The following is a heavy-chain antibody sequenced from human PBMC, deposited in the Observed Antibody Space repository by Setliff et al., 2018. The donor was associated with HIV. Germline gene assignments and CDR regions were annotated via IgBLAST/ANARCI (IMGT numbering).Heavy chain of an antibody. Sequence: PSETLSLTCTVSGGSISSGSYYWSWIRQPAGKGLEWIGHIYTSGSTNYNPSLKSRVTISVDTSKNQFSLKLSSVTAADTAVYYCARDIRFGELAFDYWGQGTLVTVSS. CDR1: GGSISSGSYY. D-gene: IGHD3-10*01. CDR3: ARDIRFGELAFDY. J-gene: IGHJ4*02. V-gene: IGHV4-61*09. CDR2: IYTSGST.